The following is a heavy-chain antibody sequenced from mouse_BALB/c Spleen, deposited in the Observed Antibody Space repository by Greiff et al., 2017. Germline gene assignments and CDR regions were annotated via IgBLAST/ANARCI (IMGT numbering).Heavy chain of an antibody. V-gene: IGHV3-1*02. CDR3: ARSYYYGSSYAWFAY. CDR2: IHYSGST. CDR1: GYSITSGYS. D-gene: IGHD1-1*01. J-gene: IGHJ3*01. Sequence: EVQLQQSGPDLVKPSQSLSLTCTVTGYSITSGYSWHWIRQFPGNKLEWMGYIHYSGSTNYNPSLKSRISITRDTSKNQFFLQLNSVTTEDTATYYCARSYYYGSSYAWFAYWGQGTLVTVSA.